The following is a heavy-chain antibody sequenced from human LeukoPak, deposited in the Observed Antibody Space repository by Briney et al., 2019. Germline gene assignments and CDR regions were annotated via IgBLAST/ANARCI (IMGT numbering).Heavy chain of an antibody. CDR2: IYYSGST. Sequence: SETLSLTCTVSGGSISSYYWSWIRQPPGKGLEWIGYIYYSGSTNYNPSLKSRVTISVDTSKNQLSLKLSSVTAADTAVYYCARGPEWELRYFDYWGQGTLVTVSS. J-gene: IGHJ4*02. CDR3: ARGPEWELRYFDY. CDR1: GGSISSYY. V-gene: IGHV4-59*01. D-gene: IGHD1-26*01.